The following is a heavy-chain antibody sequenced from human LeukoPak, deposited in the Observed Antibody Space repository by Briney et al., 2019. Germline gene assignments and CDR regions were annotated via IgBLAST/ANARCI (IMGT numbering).Heavy chain of an antibody. V-gene: IGHV1-69*06. D-gene: IGHD1-26*01. CDR3: ARDIVAVGATEYFHH. CDR1: GGTFSSYA. J-gene: IGHJ1*01. CDR2: IIPIFGTA. Sequence: SVKVSCKASGGTFSSYAISWVRQAPGQGLEWMGGIIPIFGTANYAQKFQGRVTITADKSTSTAYMELSSLRSEDTAVYYCARDIVAVGATEYFHHWGQGTLVTVSS.